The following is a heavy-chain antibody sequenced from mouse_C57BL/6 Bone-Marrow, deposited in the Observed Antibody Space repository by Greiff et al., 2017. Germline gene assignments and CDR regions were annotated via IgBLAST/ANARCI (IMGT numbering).Heavy chain of an antibody. CDR2: ILPGSGST. J-gene: IGHJ4*01. CDR1: GYTFTGYW. Sequence: QVQLQQSGAELMKPGASVKLSCTATGYTFTGYWIEWVKQRPGHGLEWIGEILPGSGSTNYHEKFKGKATFTSDTSSNTAYMQRSSLTTEDAAIYYGARWGYAMDYWGQGTTVTVSS. V-gene: IGHV1-9*01. CDR3: ARWGYAMDY.